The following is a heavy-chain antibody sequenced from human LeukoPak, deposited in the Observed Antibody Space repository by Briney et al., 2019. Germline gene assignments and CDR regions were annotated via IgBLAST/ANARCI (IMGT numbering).Heavy chain of an antibody. CDR3: ARGYWFYFDY. CDR2: IYISGGT. V-gene: IGHV4-61*02. D-gene: IGHD2-8*02. J-gene: IGHJ4*02. CDR1: GGSISSGSYY. Sequence: SLTLSLTCTVSGGSISSGSYYWSWIRQPAGKGLEWIGRIYISGGTNYNPSLKSRVTISADTSKNQFSLKLSSVTAADTAVYYCARGYWFYFDYWGQGTLVTVSS.